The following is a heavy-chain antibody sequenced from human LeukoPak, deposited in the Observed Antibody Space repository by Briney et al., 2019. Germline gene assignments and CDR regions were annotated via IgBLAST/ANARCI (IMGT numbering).Heavy chain of an antibody. Sequence: GGSLRLSCAASGFTFSSYGMSWVRQAPGKGLEWVSAISGSGGSTYYADSVKGRFTISRDNSKNTLYLQMNSLRAEDTAVYYCAKVLHYGSGSYDYWGQGTLVTVSS. D-gene: IGHD3-10*01. CDR3: AKVLHYGSGSYDY. J-gene: IGHJ4*02. CDR2: ISGSGGST. V-gene: IGHV3-23*01. CDR1: GFTFSSYG.